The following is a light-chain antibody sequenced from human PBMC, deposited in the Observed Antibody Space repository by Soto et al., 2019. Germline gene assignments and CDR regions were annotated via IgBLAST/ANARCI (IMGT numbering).Light chain of an antibody. J-gene: IGKJ1*01. V-gene: IGKV1-5*03. CDR2: KAS. CDR3: QQYNSYPT. CDR1: QDIRNY. Sequence: DIQMTQSPSSLSASVGDRITIACQASQDIRNYLNWYQLKPGKAPKLLIYKASSLESGVPSRFSGSGSGTEFTLTISSLQPDDFATYYCQQYNSYPTFGQGTKVDIK.